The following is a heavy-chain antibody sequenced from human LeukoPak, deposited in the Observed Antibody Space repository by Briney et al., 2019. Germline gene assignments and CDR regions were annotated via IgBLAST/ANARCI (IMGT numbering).Heavy chain of an antibody. V-gene: IGHV4-59*01. CDR2: IYYSGSA. CDR1: GGSMSNYY. CDR3: AKYGTTKLSKGDYYYYLDV. J-gene: IGHJ6*03. D-gene: IGHD1-1*01. Sequence: SETLSLTCTVSGGSMSNYYWSWIRQPPGKGLESIGYIYYSGSASYNPSLKSRVTISVDTSKNQFSLKLSSVTTADTAVYYCAKYGTTKLSKGDYYYYLDVWGKGTTVTVSS.